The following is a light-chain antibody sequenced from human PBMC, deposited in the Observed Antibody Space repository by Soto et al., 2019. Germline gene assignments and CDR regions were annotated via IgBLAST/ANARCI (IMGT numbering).Light chain of an antibody. CDR1: QSVNTN. CDR3: QQRSGWPPMYT. CDR2: GAS. J-gene: IGKJ2*01. V-gene: IGKV3-15*01. Sequence: EIEMTQSPATLSVSPGERATLSCRASQSVNTNLAWYQQKPGQAPRLLIYGASTRAPGIPARFSGSGSGTEFTLTVSSLQSEDFAIYYCQQRSGWPPMYTFGQGTKLE.